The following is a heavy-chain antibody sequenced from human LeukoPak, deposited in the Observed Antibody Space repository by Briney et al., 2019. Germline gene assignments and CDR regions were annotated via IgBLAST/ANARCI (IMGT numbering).Heavy chain of an antibody. J-gene: IGHJ4*02. CDR1: GFMFSSNW. V-gene: IGHV3-7*01. CDR2: IKEDGTET. D-gene: IGHD3-10*01. CDR3: AREAGITPFYYFDY. Sequence: PGGSLRLSCAASGFMFSSNWMSWVRLAPGKGLEWVANIKEDGTETYYVDSVKGRFTISRDNAKNSLYLQMNSLRAEDTAVYYCAREAGITPFYYFDYWGQGTLVTVSS.